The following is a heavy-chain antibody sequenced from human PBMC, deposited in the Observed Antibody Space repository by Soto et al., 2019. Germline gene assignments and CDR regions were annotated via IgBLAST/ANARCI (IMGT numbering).Heavy chain of an antibody. V-gene: IGHV5-51*01. CDR3: ARTRPNYYDSSGPLDYGMDV. J-gene: IGHJ6*02. D-gene: IGHD3-22*01. CDR1: VDSFAIYC. CDR2: IYPGDSDT. Sequence: EDSLKISFKDSVDSFAIYCIVCVGQKPGKGLECIVIIYPGDSDTTYSPSFKGQVTISADKSSSTAYLQWSSLKASDTAMYYCARTRPNYYDSSGPLDYGMDVWGQGTTVTVSS.